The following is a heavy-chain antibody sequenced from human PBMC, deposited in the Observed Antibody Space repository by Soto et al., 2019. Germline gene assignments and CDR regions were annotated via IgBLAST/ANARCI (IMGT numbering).Heavy chain of an antibody. CDR1: GYPFTSYG. D-gene: IGHD1-26*01. CDR3: AREIVGATSTYFDY. Sequence: GASVKVSCKASGYPFTSYGISWVRQAPGQGLEWMGWISAYNGNTNYAQKLQGRVTMTTDTSTSTAYMELRSLRSDDTAVYYCAREIVGATSTYFDYWGQGTLVTVSS. J-gene: IGHJ4*02. V-gene: IGHV1-18*01. CDR2: ISAYNGNT.